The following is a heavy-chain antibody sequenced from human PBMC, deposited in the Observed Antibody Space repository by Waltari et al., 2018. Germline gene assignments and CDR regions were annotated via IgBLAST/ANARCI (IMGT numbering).Heavy chain of an antibody. CDR2: ISLDSRAR. CDR1: GFSFDNFA. J-gene: IGHJ6*02. CDR3: AKGVSSWYSFGMDV. D-gene: IGHD6-13*01. V-gene: IGHV3-9*03. Sequence: EVKVVESGGGLVQPGRSLRLSCTGSGFSFDNFAMHWVRQAPGKGLEWVSGISLDSRARGYADSVKGRFTISRDNARNSVYLQMNSLRSEDMALYYCAKGVSSWYSFGMDVWGQGTTVTVSS.